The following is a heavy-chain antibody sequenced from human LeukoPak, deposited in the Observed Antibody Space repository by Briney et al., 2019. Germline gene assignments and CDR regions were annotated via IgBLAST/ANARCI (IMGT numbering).Heavy chain of an antibody. V-gene: IGHV3-7*01. Sequence: GGSLRLSCAASGFTLSTYWMSWVRQAPGKGLEWVANINQDGSEKHYVDSVKGRFTISRDNAKNSLYLQMNSLRAEDTAVYYCASGQQLAYWGQGTLVTVSS. D-gene: IGHD6-13*01. CDR1: GFTLSTYW. J-gene: IGHJ4*02. CDR3: ASGQQLAY. CDR2: INQDGSEK.